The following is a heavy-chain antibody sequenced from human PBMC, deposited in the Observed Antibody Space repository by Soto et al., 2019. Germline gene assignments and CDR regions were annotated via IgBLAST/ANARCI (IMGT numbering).Heavy chain of an antibody. CDR1: GFTFSSYG. D-gene: IGHD3-10*01. CDR3: AKVSGGAFDI. V-gene: IGHV3-30*18. CDR2: ISYDGSNK. Sequence: QVQLVESGGGVVQPGRSLRLSCAASGFTFSSYGMHWVRQAPGKGLEWVAVISYDGSNKYYADSVKGRFTISRDNSKNTLYLQMNSLRAEDTAVYYCAKVSGGAFDIWGQGTMVTVSS. J-gene: IGHJ3*02.